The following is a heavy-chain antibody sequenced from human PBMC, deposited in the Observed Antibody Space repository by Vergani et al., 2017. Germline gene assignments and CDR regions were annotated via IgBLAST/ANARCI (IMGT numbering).Heavy chain of an antibody. D-gene: IGHD4-17*01. J-gene: IGHJ5*02. CDR2: IDWDDDK. CDR3: ARSTGGLRCQRGEGWFDP. Sequence: QVTLRESGPALVKPTQTLTLTCTFSGFSLSTSGMCVSWIRQPPGKALEWLALIDWDDDKYYSTSLKTRLTISKDTSKNQVVLTMTNMDPVDTATYYCARSTGGLRCQRGEGWFDPWGQGTLVTVSS. V-gene: IGHV2-70*01. CDR1: GFSLSTSGMC.